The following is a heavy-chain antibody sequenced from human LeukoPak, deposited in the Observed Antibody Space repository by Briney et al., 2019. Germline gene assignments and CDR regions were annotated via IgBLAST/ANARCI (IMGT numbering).Heavy chain of an antibody. CDR2: IRSKAYGGTT. CDR1: GFTFGDYA. Sequence: GGSLRLSCTASGFTFGDYAMSWVRQAPGKGLEWVGFIRSKAYGGTTEYAASVKGRFTISRDDSKSIAYLQMNSLKTEDTAVYYCTREATRKTQLLWFGVARGYYYYMDVWGKGTTVTISS. D-gene: IGHD3-10*01. CDR3: TREATRKTQLLWFGVARGYYYYMDV. V-gene: IGHV3-49*04. J-gene: IGHJ6*03.